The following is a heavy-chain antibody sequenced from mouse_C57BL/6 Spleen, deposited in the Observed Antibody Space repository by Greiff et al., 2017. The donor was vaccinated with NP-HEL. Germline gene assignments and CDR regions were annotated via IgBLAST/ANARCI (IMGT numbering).Heavy chain of an antibody. V-gene: IGHV5-6*01. D-gene: IGHD2-3*01. CDR2: ISSSGSYT. J-gene: IGHJ4*01. CDR1: GFTFSSYG. CDR3: ARPIYDGYPYAMDD. Sequence: EVMLVESGGDLVKPGGSLKLSCAASGFTFSSYGMSWVRQTPDKRLEWVATISSSGSYTYYPDSVKGRFTISRDNAKNTLYLQMSSLKSEDTAMYYCARPIYDGYPYAMDDWGQGTSVTVSS.